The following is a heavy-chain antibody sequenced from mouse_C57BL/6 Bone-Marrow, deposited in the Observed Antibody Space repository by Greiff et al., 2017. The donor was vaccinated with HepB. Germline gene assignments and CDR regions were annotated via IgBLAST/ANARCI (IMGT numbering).Heavy chain of an antibody. CDR1: GYTFTSYW. CDR3: ARSIYYDYGGYYYAMDY. J-gene: IGHJ4*01. V-gene: IGHV1-50*01. D-gene: IGHD2-4*01. Sequence: VQLQQPGAELVKPGASVKLSCKASGYTFTSYWMQWVKQRPGQGLEWIGEIDPSDSYTNYNQKFKGKATLTVDTSSSTAYMQLSSLTSEDSAVYYCARSIYYDYGGYYYAMDYGGQGTSVTVSA. CDR2: IDPSDSYT.